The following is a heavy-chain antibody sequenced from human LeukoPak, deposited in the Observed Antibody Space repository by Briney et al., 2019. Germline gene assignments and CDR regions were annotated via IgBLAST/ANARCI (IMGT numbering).Heavy chain of an antibody. CDR3: AKAVYYDSSGYYYDP. J-gene: IGHJ5*02. CDR1: GFTFSSYT. V-gene: IGHV3-9*01. CDR2: ISWNSGSI. D-gene: IGHD3-22*01. Sequence: GGSLRLSCAASGFTFSSYTMNWVRQAPGKGLEWVSGISWNSGSIGYADSVKGRFTISRDNAKNSLYLQMNSLRAEDTALYYCAKAVYYDSSGYYYDPWGQGTLVTVSS.